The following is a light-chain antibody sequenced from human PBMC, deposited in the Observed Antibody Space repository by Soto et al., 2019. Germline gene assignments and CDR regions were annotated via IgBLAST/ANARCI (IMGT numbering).Light chain of an antibody. J-gene: IGLJ1*01. CDR1: KLGDKY. Sequence: SYELTQPPSVSVSPGQTASITCSGDKLGDKYACWYQQKPGQSPVLVIYQDSKRPSGIPERFSGSNSGYTATLTISGTQAMDEADYYCQAWDSSTAVFGTGTKLTVL. CDR3: QAWDSSTAV. V-gene: IGLV3-1*01. CDR2: QDS.